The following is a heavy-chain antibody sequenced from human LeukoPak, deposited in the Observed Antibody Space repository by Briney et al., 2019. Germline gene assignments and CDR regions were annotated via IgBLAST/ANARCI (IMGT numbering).Heavy chain of an antibody. CDR1: GGSISSGGYY. CDR2: IYYSGST. J-gene: IGHJ3*02. D-gene: IGHD3-22*01. CDR3: ASSSYDSSDEDAFDI. V-gene: IGHV4-31*03. Sequence: SQTLSLTCTVSGGSISSGGYYWSWIRQHPGKGLEWIGYIYYSGSTYYNPSLKSRVTISVDTSKNQFSLKLSSVTAADTAVYYCASSSYDSSDEDAFDIWGQGTMVTVSS.